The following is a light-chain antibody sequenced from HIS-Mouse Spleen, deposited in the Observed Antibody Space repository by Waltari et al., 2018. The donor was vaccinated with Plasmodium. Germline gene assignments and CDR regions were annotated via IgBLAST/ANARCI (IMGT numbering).Light chain of an antibody. CDR2: GAS. Sequence: EIVLTQSPGTMYLSRGARATLSCRASQSVSSSDLAWYQQKPGKAPRLLIYGASSRATGLPDGFRCSGSATDFTLTISRLEPEDFAVYYCQQYCSSPRTLGPGTKVDI. CDR1: QSVSSSD. V-gene: IGKV3-20*01. J-gene: IGKJ3*01. CDR3: QQYCSSPRT.